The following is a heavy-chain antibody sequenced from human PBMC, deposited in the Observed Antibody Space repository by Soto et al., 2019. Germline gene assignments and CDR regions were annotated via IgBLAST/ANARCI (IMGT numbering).Heavy chain of an antibody. Sequence: PGGSLRLSCAASGFPFSSYWMSWVRQAPGKGLEWVANIKQDGSEKYYVDSVKGRFTISRDNAKNSLYLQMNSLRAEDTAVYYCARGVVEYYYYYYMDVWGKGTTVTVSS. V-gene: IGHV3-7*01. CDR3: ARGVVEYYYYYYMDV. CDR2: IKQDGSEK. D-gene: IGHD2-2*01. CDR1: GFPFSSYW. J-gene: IGHJ6*03.